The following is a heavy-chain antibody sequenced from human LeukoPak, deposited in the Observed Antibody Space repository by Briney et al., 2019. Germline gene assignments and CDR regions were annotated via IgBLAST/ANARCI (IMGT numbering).Heavy chain of an antibody. CDR3: ARSAGSRHYYYYMDV. D-gene: IGHD3-10*01. CDR2: IFQSGTT. Sequence: SETLSLTCTVSDFSISSRYFWAWIRQPPGKGLEWIGTIFQSGTTFYNPSLKSRVTISVDTSKNQFYLRLSSVTVADTAVYYCARSAGSRHYYYYMDVWGKGTTVTVS. V-gene: IGHV4-38-2*02. CDR1: DFSISSRYF. J-gene: IGHJ6*03.